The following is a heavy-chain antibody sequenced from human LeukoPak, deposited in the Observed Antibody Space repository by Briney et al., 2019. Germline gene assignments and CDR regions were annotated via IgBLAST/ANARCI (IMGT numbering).Heavy chain of an antibody. J-gene: IGHJ4*02. D-gene: IGHD6-6*01. V-gene: IGHV3-33*01. CDR2: IWYDGSKK. CDR3: ARAHSSSSTFDL. CDR1: GFTFSDYG. Sequence: PGGSLRLSCAAPGFTFSDYGIHWVRQASGQGLEWVALIWYDGSKKYYADSVKGRFTISRDNTKNTLYLQLNSLRADDTAVYYCARAHSSSSTFDLWGQGTLVTVSS.